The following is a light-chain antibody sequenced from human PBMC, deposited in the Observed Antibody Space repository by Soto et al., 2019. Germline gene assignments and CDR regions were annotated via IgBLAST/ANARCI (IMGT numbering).Light chain of an antibody. CDR2: GTS. CDR3: QQYGSSSWT. J-gene: IGKJ1*01. Sequence: EIVLTQSPGTLSLSPGERATLSCRASQSVSSSYLAWYQQKPGQAPRLLIYGTSSRATAIPDRFSGSGSGTDFTLTISILERECLAVYYCQQYGSSSWTFGQGTKVEIK. V-gene: IGKV3-20*01. CDR1: QSVSSSY.